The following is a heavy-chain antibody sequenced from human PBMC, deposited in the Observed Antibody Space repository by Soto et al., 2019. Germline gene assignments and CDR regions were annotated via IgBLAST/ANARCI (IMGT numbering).Heavy chain of an antibody. J-gene: IGHJ4*02. CDR2: ISSSSSTI. V-gene: IGHV3-48*01. CDR1: GFTFSSYS. Sequence: EVQLVESGGGLVQPGGSLRLSCAASGFTFSSYSMHWVRQAPGKGLEWVSYISSSSSTIYYADSVKGRFTISRDNAKNSLYLQMNSLGAEDTAVYNCASGRVVGAYDYWGQGTLVTVSS. CDR3: ASGRVVGAYDY. D-gene: IGHD2-15*01.